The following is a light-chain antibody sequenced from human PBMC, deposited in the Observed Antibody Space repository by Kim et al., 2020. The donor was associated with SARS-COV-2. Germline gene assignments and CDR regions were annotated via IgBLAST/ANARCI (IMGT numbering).Light chain of an antibody. V-gene: IGKV3-20*01. CDR2: AST. J-gene: IGKJ1*01. CDR1: QSVSSNF. CDR3: QQYSSSPAT. Sequence: SPGESATLSCRASQSVSSNFLAWYQQPPDPAPRLLIYASTSSATGTPNRFSGSWAGTDFTPTITRLEPEDSAVYYCQQYSSSPATFGQGTKVDIK.